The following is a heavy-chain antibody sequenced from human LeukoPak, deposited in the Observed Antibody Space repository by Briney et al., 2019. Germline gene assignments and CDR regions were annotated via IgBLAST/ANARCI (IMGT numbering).Heavy chain of an antibody. V-gene: IGHV3-7*01. CDR2: IKQDGSEK. CDR3: ARDRGYFDWLLDY. J-gene: IGHJ4*02. Sequence: GGSLRLSCAASGLTFSSYWMSWVRQAPGKGLEWVANIKQDGSEKYYVDSVKGRFTISRDNAKNSLYLQMNSLRAEDTAVYYCARDRGYFDWLLDYWGQGTLVTISS. CDR1: GLTFSSYW. D-gene: IGHD3-9*01.